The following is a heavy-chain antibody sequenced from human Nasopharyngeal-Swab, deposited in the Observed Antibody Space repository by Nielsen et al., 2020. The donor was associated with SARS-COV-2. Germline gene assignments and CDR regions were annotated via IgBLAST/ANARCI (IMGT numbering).Heavy chain of an antibody. D-gene: IGHD2-8*01. J-gene: IGHJ5*02. V-gene: IGHV3-11*04. CDR2: ISRSGSSI. Sequence: LSLTCTASGFTFSDYFMSWIRQAPGKGLEWVTYISRSGSSIYYADSVKGRFTISRDNAKNSLYLQMNSLRAEDTAVYYCARDGQSRTNWFDPWGQGTVVTVSP. CDR3: ARDGQSRTNWFDP. CDR1: GFTFSDYF.